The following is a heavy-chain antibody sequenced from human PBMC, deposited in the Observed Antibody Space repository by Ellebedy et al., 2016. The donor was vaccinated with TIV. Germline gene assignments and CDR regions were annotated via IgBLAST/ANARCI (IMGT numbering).Heavy chain of an antibody. J-gene: IGHJ4*02. D-gene: IGHD3-10*01. CDR2: INPSGGST. V-gene: IGHV1-46*01. CDR1: GYTFTTYH. Sequence: ASVKVSCKASGYTFTTYHMHWVRQAPGQGPEWMGIINPSGGSTSYAQKFQGRVTMTRDTSISTAYMDLSSLKFDDTAVYYCARAPWGSGRYYNDYWGQGTLLTVSS. CDR3: ARAPWGSGRYYNDY.